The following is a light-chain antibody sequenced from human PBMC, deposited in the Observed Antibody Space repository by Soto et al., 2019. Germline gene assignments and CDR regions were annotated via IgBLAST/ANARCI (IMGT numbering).Light chain of an antibody. CDR3: QQANSFPIT. V-gene: IGKV1-12*01. J-gene: IGKJ5*01. CDR1: QGISSW. Sequence: DIQMTQSPSSVSASVGARVTITCRASQGISSWLAWYQHKPGKAPQLLIYAASSLQSGVPSRFSGSGSGTDFTLTISSLQPEDFATYYCQQANSFPITFGQGTRLEIK. CDR2: AAS.